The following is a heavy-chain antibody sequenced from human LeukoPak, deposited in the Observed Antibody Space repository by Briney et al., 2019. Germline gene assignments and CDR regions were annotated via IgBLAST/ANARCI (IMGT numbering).Heavy chain of an antibody. J-gene: IGHJ6*02. Sequence: GESLKISCKGSGYSFTSYWIGWVRQMPGKGLEWMGIIYPGDSDIRYSPSFQGQVTFSADKSISTAYLQWSSLKASDTAMYYCARPGYSGRAAYGMDVWGQGTTVTVSS. CDR1: GYSFTSYW. CDR3: ARPGYSGRAAYGMDV. CDR2: IYPGDSDI. V-gene: IGHV5-51*01. D-gene: IGHD6-13*01.